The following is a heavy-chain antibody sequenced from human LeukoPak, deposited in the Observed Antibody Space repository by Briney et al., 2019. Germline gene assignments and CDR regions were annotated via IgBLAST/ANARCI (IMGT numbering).Heavy chain of an antibody. D-gene: IGHD3-16*01. Sequence: SETLSLNCNVSAGSISGFYWSWTRQPAGKGLLWMGPPISGGRNNYNPSLKSRLMVAVDPSKNQFSLRLSSVPAADTAVYYCAREAGDYDAGGHPPTPYYFDLWGQGTLVTVSS. CDR1: AGSISGFY. V-gene: IGHV4-4*07. J-gene: IGHJ4*02. CDR2: PISGGRN. CDR3: AREAGDYDAGGHPPTPYYFDL.